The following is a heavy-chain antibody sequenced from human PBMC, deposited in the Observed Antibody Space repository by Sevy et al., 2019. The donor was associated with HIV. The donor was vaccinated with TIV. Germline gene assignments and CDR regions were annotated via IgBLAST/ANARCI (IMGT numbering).Heavy chain of an antibody. D-gene: IGHD6-13*01. Sequence: GGSLRLSCAASGCTFSSYSMNWVRQAPGKGLEWVSSISSSSSTIYYADPVKGRFTISRDNPKNSLYLQMKSLSDEDTAVYYWARPKGAYSSSWYYFDYWGQGTLVTVSS. CDR1: GCTFSSYS. CDR2: ISSSSSTI. V-gene: IGHV3-48*02. CDR3: ARPKGAYSSSWYYFDY. J-gene: IGHJ4*02.